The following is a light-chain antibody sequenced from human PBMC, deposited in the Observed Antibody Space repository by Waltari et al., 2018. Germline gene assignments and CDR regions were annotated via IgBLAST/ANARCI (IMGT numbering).Light chain of an antibody. CDR1: SSNIGAGFD. CDR3: QSYDSSLFVV. Sequence: QSVLTQPPSVSGAPGQRVTIPCTGSSSNIGAGFDVHWYQQLPGTAPKLLIFGNNNRPSGVPDRFSGSKSGTSASLAITGLQAEDEADYYCQSYDSSLFVVFGGGTKLTVL. J-gene: IGLJ2*01. CDR2: GNN. V-gene: IGLV1-40*01.